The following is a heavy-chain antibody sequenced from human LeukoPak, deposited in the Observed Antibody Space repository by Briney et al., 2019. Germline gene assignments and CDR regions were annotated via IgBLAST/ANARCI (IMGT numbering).Heavy chain of an antibody. CDR3: AKDPYGDYVRYFDY. CDR1: GFTFSTYA. D-gene: IGHD4-17*01. J-gene: IGHJ4*02. Sequence: GGSLRLSCAASGFTFSTYAMNWVRQAPGKGLEWVSGISGSGGGTYYADSVKGRFTISRDNSKNTLYLQMNSLRAEDTAVYYCAKDPYGDYVRYFDYWGQGTLVTVSS. V-gene: IGHV3-23*01. CDR2: ISGSGGGT.